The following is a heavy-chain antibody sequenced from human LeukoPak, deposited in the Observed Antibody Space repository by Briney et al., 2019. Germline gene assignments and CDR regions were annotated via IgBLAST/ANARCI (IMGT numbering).Heavy chain of an antibody. CDR2: IYHSGNT. Sequence: PSGTLSLTCAVSGGSISSSNWWSWVRQPPGKGLEWIGEIYHSGNTNYNPSLKSRVTISIDKSKNQFSLKLSSVTAADTAVYYCARDGGNYYDSSGYYRTGVDYWGQGTLVTVSS. J-gene: IGHJ4*02. D-gene: IGHD3-22*01. CDR3: ARDGGNYYDSSGYYRTGVDY. CDR1: GGSISSSNW. V-gene: IGHV4-4*02.